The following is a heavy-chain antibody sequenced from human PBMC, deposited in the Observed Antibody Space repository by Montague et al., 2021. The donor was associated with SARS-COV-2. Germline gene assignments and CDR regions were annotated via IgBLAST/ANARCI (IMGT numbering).Heavy chain of an antibody. CDR2: TYYRSKWYN. V-gene: IGHV6-1*01. D-gene: IGHD3-9*01. Sequence: CAISGDSVSSNSAAWNWIRQSPSRGLEWLGRTYYRSKWYNDYAVSVKSRITINTDTSKNQFSLQLNSVTPEDTTVYYCARDLKLPGDILNGYLSYYFYMDVWDKGTTVTVSS. CDR1: GDSVSSNSAA. J-gene: IGHJ6*03. CDR3: ARDLKLPGDILNGYLSYYFYMDV.